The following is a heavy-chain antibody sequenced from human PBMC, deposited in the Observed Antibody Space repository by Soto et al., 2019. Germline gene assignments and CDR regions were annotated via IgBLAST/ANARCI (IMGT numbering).Heavy chain of an antibody. D-gene: IGHD3-22*01. CDR1: GFTFSSYA. J-gene: IGHJ3*02. CDR2: ISYEGSNK. CDR3: ARDKYYYDSSGHDDAFDI. Sequence: PGGSLRLSCAASGFTFSSYAMHWVRQAPGKGLEWVAVISYEGSNKYYADSVKGRFTISRDNSKNTLYLQMNSLRAEDTAVYYCARDKYYYDSSGHDDAFDIWGQGTMVTVSS. V-gene: IGHV3-30-3*01.